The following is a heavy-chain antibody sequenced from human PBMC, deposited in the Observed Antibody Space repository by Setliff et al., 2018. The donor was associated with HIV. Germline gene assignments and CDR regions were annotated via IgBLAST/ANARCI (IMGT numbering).Heavy chain of an antibody. CDR2: INTNTGSP. CDR3: ARDGADYNFRSGTYPFDI. D-gene: IGHD3-3*01. J-gene: IGHJ4*02. Sequence: ASVKVSCKASGYTFNTYPINWIRQAPGQGLEWMGWINTNTGSPRFAQGFRGRFGFSLDASVTTTYLHINDLRAEDIGVYYCARDGADYNFRSGTYPFDIWGQGTLVTVSS. CDR1: GYTFNTYP. V-gene: IGHV7-4-1*02.